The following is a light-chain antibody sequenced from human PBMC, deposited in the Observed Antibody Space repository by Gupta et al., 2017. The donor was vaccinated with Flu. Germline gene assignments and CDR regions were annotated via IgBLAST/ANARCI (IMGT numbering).Light chain of an antibody. CDR1: GDAFGDADI. Sequence: STLPQPASVSGSPGPTVTISCSAHGDAFGDADIIAWYQKGPGAAPRLIIYEVSGRPAGISSRFSGSKSGNTASLTISGLQSEDKADYFSISDTSASIRLFGGGTKGTV. V-gene: IGLV2-14*01. CDR3: ISDTSASIRL. J-gene: IGLJ3*02. CDR2: EVS.